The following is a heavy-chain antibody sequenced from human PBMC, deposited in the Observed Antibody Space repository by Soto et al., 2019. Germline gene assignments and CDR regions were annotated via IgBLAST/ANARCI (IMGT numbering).Heavy chain of an antibody. D-gene: IGHD3-3*01. CDR1: GFSFSDYY. J-gene: IGHJ5*02. Sequence: QVQLVESGGGLVKPGGSLRLSCEASGFSFSDYYMTWIRQAPGKGLEWVSYISSSGSTIYYADSVKGRFTISRDNAKNSLYLQMNSLRAEDTAVCYCAREAVFGVGRGWFDPWGQGTLVTVSS. CDR3: AREAVFGVGRGWFDP. CDR2: ISSSGSTI. V-gene: IGHV3-11*01.